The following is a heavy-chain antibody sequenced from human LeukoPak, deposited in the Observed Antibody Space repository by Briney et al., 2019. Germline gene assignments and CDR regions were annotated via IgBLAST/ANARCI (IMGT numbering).Heavy chain of an antibody. V-gene: IGHV4-61*08. D-gene: IGHD3-22*01. CDR3: ARAFYDSSGYYKP. J-gene: IGHJ5*02. CDR1: GGSISSGDYY. Sequence: SQTLSLTCTVSGGSISSGDYYWSWIRQPPGKGLEWIGYIYYSGSTNYNPSLKSRVTISVDTSKNQFSLKLSSVTAADTAVYYCARAFYDSSGYYKPWGQGTLVTVSS. CDR2: IYYSGST.